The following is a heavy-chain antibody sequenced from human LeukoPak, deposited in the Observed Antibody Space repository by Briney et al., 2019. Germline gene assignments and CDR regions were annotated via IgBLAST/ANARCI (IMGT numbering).Heavy chain of an antibody. J-gene: IGHJ6*02. D-gene: IGHD1-1*01. V-gene: IGHV3-53*01. CDR1: GLSISDNY. CDR3: ARDRGYAMDV. CDR2: IHSGGNI. Sequence: GGSLRLSCAASGLSISDNYMSWVRQAPGKGLEWVSIIHSGGNIYYADSVKVRFTISRDNSKNTLYLQMNSLRAEDTAVYYCARDRGYAMDVWPQGTTVTVSS.